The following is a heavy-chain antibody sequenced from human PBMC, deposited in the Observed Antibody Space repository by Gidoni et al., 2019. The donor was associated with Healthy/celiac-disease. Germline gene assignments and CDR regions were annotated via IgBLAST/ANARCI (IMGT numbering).Heavy chain of an antibody. CDR3: ARDLYYYGSGSGEFDY. D-gene: IGHD3-10*01. CDR1: GFTFSSYS. V-gene: IGHV3-48*02. CDR2: ISSSSSTI. Sequence: EVQLVESGGGLVQPGGSLRLSCAASGFTFSSYSMNWVRQAPGKGLEWVSYISSSSSTIYYADSVKGRFTISRDNAKNSLYLQMNSLRDEDTAVYYCARDLYYYGSGSGEFDYWGQGTLVTVSS. J-gene: IGHJ4*02.